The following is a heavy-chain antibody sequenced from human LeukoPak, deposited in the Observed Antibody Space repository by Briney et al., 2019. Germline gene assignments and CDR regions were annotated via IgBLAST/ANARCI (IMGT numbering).Heavy chain of an antibody. CDR3: ARAYCSGGSCLWGDAFDI. CDR2: IYYSGST. V-gene: IGHV4-59*01. J-gene: IGHJ3*02. Sequence: SETLSLTCTVSGGSISSYYWSWIRQPPGKGLEWIGYIYYSGSTNYNPSLKSRVTISVDTSKNQFSLKLSSVTAADTAVYYCARAYCSGGSCLWGDAFDIWGQGTMVTVSS. CDR1: GGSISSYY. D-gene: IGHD2-15*01.